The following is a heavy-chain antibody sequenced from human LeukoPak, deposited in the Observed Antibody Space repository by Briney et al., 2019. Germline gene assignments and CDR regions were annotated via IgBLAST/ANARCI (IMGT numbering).Heavy chain of an antibody. V-gene: IGHV3-20*01. CDR3: ARVKGEGAHIDH. Sequence: GALRLSCAASGFTFDGYDMNWVRQSPRHGLEWVSGINWGGDTTRSADSLKGRFTLSRDHHKTPLYLQMTRLRAQDPAFYHCARVKGEGAHIDHWAQGPLVPVPS. CDR1: GFTFDGYD. J-gene: IGHJ4*02. D-gene: IGHD1-26*01. CDR2: INWGGDTT.